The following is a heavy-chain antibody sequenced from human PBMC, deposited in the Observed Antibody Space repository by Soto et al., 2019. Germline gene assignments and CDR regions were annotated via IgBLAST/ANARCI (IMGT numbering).Heavy chain of an antibody. V-gene: IGHV1-69*13. CDR1: GGTFSNSA. D-gene: IGHD1-7*01. J-gene: IGHJ5*02. CDR3: AVGNSTTHNWFDP. Sequence: SVKLSCKASGGTFSNSAIYWVRQAPGQGLVWMGGFNPIFGAPYYAQTFQGRVTITADESTGTVYMDLSSLRSEDTAVYYCAVGNSTTHNWFDPWGQRTLVTVSS. CDR2: FNPIFGAP.